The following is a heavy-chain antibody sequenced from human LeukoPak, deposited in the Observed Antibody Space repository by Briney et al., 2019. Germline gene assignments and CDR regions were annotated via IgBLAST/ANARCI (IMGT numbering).Heavy chain of an antibody. J-gene: IGHJ3*02. V-gene: IGHV1-46*01. D-gene: IGHD4-23*01. Sequence: ASVKVSCKASGYTFTGYYMHWVRQAPGQGLEWMGIINPSGGSTSYAQKFQGRVTMTRDTSTSTVYMELSSLRSEDTAVYYCARQAVSGNSHDAFDIWGQGTMVTVSS. CDR3: ARQAVSGNSHDAFDI. CDR1: GYTFTGYY. CDR2: INPSGGST.